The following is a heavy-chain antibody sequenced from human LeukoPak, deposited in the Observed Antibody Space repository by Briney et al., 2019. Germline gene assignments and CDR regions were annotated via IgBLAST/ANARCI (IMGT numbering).Heavy chain of an antibody. D-gene: IGHD2-21*01. CDR3: ARDNVVVIATFDY. CDR1: GFTFSSYG. CDR2: ISYDGSNK. J-gene: IGHJ4*02. Sequence: QSGGSLRLSCAASGFTFSSYGMHWVRQAPGKGLEWVAVISYDGSNKYYADSVKGRFTISRDNSKNTLYLQMNSLRAEDTAVYYCARDNVVVIATFDYWGQGTLVTVSS. V-gene: IGHV3-30*03.